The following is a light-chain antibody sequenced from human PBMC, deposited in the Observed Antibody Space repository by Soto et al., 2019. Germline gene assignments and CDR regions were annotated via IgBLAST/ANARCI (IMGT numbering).Light chain of an antibody. J-gene: IGLJ3*02. V-gene: IGLV1-51*01. CDR1: DSNIGNNY. Sequence: QSVLTQSASVSAAPGQRVTISCSGSDSNIGNNYVSWYQKLPGTTPKLLIHDNDQRPSGIPYRFSGSKSGTSATLDITGLQTGDEADYYCGTWDSSLNVWMFGGGTKVTVL. CDR3: GTWDSSLNVWM. CDR2: DND.